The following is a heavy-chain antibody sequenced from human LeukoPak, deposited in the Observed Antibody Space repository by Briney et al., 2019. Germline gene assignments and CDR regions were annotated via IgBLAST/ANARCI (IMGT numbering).Heavy chain of an antibody. CDR1: GYTFTDYY. Sequence: GASVKVSCKASGYTFTDYYMHWVRQAPGQGFEWMGWINPSGGSTSYAQKFQGRVTMTRDTSTSTVYMELSSLRSEDTAVYYCAREPSEVPRGGSDPQITMVRGVMTLSAFDIWGQGTMVTVSS. CDR3: AREPSEVPRGGSDPQITMVRGVMTLSAFDI. V-gene: IGHV1-46*01. D-gene: IGHD3-10*01. J-gene: IGHJ3*02. CDR2: INPSGGST.